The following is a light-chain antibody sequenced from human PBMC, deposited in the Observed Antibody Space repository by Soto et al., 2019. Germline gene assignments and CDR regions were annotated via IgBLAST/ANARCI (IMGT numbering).Light chain of an antibody. Sequence: DIPMTQSPSTLSASVGDRITITCRASQSVSRRLAWFQQKPGKATKLLIYDASSLESVVPSRFSVRGSGTEFTLTISSLQPDDCATYYCHTYNSYSLHTFGQGTKLEIK. V-gene: IGKV1-5*01. J-gene: IGKJ2*01. CDR2: DAS. CDR3: HTYNSYSLHT. CDR1: QSVSRR.